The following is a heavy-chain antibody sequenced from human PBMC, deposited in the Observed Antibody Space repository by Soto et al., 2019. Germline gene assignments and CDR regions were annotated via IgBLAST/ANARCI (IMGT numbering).Heavy chain of an antibody. CDR3: ARYRREAVAGYTLDN. CDR1: GGSISSNY. J-gene: IGHJ4*02. CDR2: VYNSGST. V-gene: IGHV4-59*01. D-gene: IGHD6-13*01. Sequence: KTSETLSLTCTVSGGSISSNYWTWIRQPPGKGLEWIGYVYNSGSTSYNPSLKSRVTISEDTSKSQFSLKVNSMTAADTAVYYCARYRREAVAGYTLDNWGQGILVTVSS.